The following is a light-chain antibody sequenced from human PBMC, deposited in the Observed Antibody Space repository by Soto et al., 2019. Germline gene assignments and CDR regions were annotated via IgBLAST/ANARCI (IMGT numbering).Light chain of an antibody. Sequence: DIQITRSPSTLSASLRARVNITCLASQTISSWLAWSQQKPGKAPKLLIYDASSLESGVPSRFSGSGSGTDFTLTISSLQPEDSATYYCQQTKSFPITVCQGTLLAIK. J-gene: IGKJ5*01. V-gene: IGKV1-5*01. CDR3: QQTKSFPIT. CDR2: DAS. CDR1: QTISSW.